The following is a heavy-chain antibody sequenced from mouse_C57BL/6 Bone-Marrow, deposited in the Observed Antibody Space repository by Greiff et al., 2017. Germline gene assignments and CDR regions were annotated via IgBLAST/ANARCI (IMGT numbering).Heavy chain of an antibody. CDR2: IDPSDSYI. D-gene: IGHD2-3*01. Sequence: QVQLQQPGAELVKPGASVKLSCKASGYTFTSYWMEWVKQRPGRRLEWIGEIDPSDSYINYNQKFKGKATLPLDTSSCTAYMQVSNRTSADSAVYYCAREGLLWYFDVWGTGTTGTVSS. CDR3: AREGLLWYFDV. J-gene: IGHJ1*03. V-gene: IGHV1-50*01. CDR1: GYTFTSYW.